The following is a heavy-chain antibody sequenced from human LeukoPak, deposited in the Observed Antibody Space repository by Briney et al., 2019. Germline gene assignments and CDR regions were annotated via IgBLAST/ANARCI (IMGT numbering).Heavy chain of an antibody. CDR3: AELGITMIGGV. Sequence: GGSLRLSCAASGFTFSIYGMHWVRQAPGKGLEWVAIISYDGSNKYYADSVKGRFTISRDNSKNTLYLQMNNLRAEDTAVYYCAELGITMIGGVWGKGTTVTISS. V-gene: IGHV3-30*18. CDR2: ISYDGSNK. D-gene: IGHD3-10*02. J-gene: IGHJ6*04. CDR1: GFTFSIYG.